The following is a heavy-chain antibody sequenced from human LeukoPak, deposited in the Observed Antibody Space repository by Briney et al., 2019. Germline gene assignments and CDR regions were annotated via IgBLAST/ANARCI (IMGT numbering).Heavy chain of an antibody. Sequence: SETVPLPCTVSGGSISSGGYYWSWIRQHPGKGLEWIGYIYYSGSTYYNPSLKSRVTISVDTSKNQFSLKLSSVTAADTAVYYCARGHYYDSGDAFDIWGQGAMVTVSS. J-gene: IGHJ3*02. CDR1: GGSISSGGYY. D-gene: IGHD3-22*01. CDR2: IYYSGST. V-gene: IGHV4-31*03. CDR3: ARGHYYDSGDAFDI.